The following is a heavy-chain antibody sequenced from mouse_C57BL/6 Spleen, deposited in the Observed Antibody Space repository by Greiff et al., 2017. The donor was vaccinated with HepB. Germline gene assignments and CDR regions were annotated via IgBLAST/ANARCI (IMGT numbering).Heavy chain of an antibody. V-gene: IGHV1-22*01. CDR1: GYTFTDYN. CDR2: INPNNGGT. Sequence: VHVKQSGPELVKPGASVKMSCKASGYTFTDYNMHWVKQSHGKSLEWIGYINPNNGGTSYNQKFKGKATLTVNKSSSTAYMELRSLTSEDSAVYYCARKGYDDYAMDYWGQGTSVTVSS. D-gene: IGHD2-2*01. J-gene: IGHJ4*01. CDR3: ARKGYDDYAMDY.